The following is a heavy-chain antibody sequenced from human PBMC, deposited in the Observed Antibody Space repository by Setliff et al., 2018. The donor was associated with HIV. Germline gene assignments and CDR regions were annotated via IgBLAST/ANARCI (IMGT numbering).Heavy chain of an antibody. J-gene: IGHJ4*02. V-gene: IGHV3-66*01. CDR2: IYPNGDT. CDR3: ARDRPSAFDY. Sequence: GGSLRLSCAASGFTVSTTYMTWVRQAPGEGLEWVSLIYPNGDTYYADSVKGRFTISRDKAKNSLYLQMKSLRAEDTAVYYCARDRPSAFDYWGQGTLVTVSS. CDR1: GFTVSTTY.